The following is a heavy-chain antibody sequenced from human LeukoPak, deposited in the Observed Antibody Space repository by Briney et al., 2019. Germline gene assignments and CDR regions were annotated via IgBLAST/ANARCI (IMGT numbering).Heavy chain of an antibody. CDR3: ARAGYDSSGYYSY. V-gene: IGHV1-46*01. CDR2: INPSGGST. J-gene: IGHJ4*02. CDR1: GYIFTNYY. Sequence: ASVKVSCKASGYIFTNYYMHWVRQAPGQGLEWMGIINPSGGSTTYAQKFQGRVTMTRDTSTSTVCMEVSSLRSEDTAVYYCARAGYDSSGYYSYWGQGTLVTVSS. D-gene: IGHD3-22*01.